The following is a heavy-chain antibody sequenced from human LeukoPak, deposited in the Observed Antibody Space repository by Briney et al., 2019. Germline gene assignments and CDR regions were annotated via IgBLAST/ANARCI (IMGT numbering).Heavy chain of an antibody. CDR1: GFTFSSYS. Sequence: PGGSLRLSCAASGFTFSSYSMNWVRQAPGKGLEWVSSISSSSSYIYYAGSVKGRFTISRDNAKNSLYLQMNSLRAEDTAVYYCARLKDGYSSRFTYYYYMDVWGKGTTVTVSS. V-gene: IGHV3-21*01. D-gene: IGHD6-13*01. CDR2: ISSSSSYI. CDR3: ARLKDGYSSRFTYYYYMDV. J-gene: IGHJ6*03.